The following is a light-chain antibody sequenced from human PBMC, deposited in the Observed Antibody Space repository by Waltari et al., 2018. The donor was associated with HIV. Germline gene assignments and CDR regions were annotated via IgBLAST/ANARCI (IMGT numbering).Light chain of an antibody. CDR3: GTWDNSLSAGF. CDR1: SPSFGHTY. J-gene: IGLJ2*01. CDR2: DNN. V-gene: IGLV1-51*01. Sequence: QSVLTQPPSVTAPPGRKVTILCHGSSPSFGHTYHTLYQQVHGNAPKLLIYDNNRRPSGIPDRFSCSKSGTSATLAITGLQTGDEADYYCGTWDNSLSAGFFGGGTKLTVL.